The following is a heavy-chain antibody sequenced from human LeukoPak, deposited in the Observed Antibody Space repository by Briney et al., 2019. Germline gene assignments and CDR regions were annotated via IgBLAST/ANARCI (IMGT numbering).Heavy chain of an antibody. CDR1: GFTFSNYG. V-gene: IGHV3-33*01. CDR2: IWYDGSKK. Sequence: GGSLRLSCAASGFTFSNYGMHWVRQAPGKGLEWVAVIWYDGSKKYSADSVKGRFTISRDNSKNTLYLQMDSLRAEDTAVYYCARYNTGSVDYWGLGTLVTVSS. J-gene: IGHJ4*02. D-gene: IGHD2-8*02. CDR3: ARYNTGSVDY.